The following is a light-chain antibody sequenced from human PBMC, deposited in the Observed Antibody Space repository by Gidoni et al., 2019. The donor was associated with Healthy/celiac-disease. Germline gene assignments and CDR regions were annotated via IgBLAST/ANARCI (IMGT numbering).Light chain of an antibody. CDR1: QSISSW. CDR2: DAS. V-gene: IGKV1-5*01. J-gene: IGKJ2*01. CDR3: QQYNSYSRT. Sequence: DIQMTQSPSTLSASVGDRVTITCRASQSISSWLAWYQQKPGKAPKLLIDDASSLESGVPSRFSGSGSGTEFTLTISSLQPDDFATYYCQQYNSYSRTFGQGTKLEIK.